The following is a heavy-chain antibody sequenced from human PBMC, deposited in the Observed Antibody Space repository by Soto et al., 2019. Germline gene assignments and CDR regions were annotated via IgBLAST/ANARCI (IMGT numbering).Heavy chain of an antibody. V-gene: IGHV3-33*01. Sequence: GGYLRLSCAESGFTFSSYGMHWVRQAPGKGMEWVAVIWGGGGNKYYADSVKGRFTISRDNSKNTLYLQLNSLRSEDTAVYYCARERITTREAPNTSCGMDAWGRETTATVS. CDR3: ARERITTREAPNTSCGMDA. D-gene: IGHD6-6*01. CDR1: GFTFSSYG. J-gene: IGHJ6*02. CDR2: IWGGGGNK.